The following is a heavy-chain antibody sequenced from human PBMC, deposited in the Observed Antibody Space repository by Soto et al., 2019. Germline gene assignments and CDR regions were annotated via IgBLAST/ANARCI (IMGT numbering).Heavy chain of an antibody. CDR1: GDTLTNYA. J-gene: IGHJ4*02. D-gene: IGHD2-15*01. V-gene: IGHV1-18*01. CDR3: ARDCTGGSCFCIY. CDR2: INTYNGNS. Sequence: ASVKVSCKASGDTLTNYAISWVRQAPGQGPEWMGWINTYNGNSNYAQKFQGRVTMTTDTSTNTAYMELRSLTSDDTAVYYCARDCTGGSCFCIYWGQGTLVTVSS.